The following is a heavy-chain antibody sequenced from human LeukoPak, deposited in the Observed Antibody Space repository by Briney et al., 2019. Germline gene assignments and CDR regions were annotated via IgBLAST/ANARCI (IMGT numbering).Heavy chain of an antibody. V-gene: IGHV4-39*07. CDR1: GGSISSSSYY. D-gene: IGHD5-18*01. J-gene: IGHJ4*02. CDR2: IYYSGST. CDR3: ATGNVDTVMVDY. Sequence: PSETLSLTCTVSGGSISSSSYYWGWIRQPPGKGLEWIGSIYYSGSTYYSPSLKSRVTVSIDMSKNQFSLKLTSLTAADTALYYCATGNVDTVMVDYWGQGTLVTVSS.